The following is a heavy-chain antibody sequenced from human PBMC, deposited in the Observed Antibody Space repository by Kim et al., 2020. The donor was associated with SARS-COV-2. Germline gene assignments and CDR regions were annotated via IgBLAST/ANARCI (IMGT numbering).Heavy chain of an antibody. CDR3: ARDQTTITMFQGVVRGGMDV. CDR1: GGSISSYY. Sequence: SETLSLTCTVSGGSISSYYWSWIRQPPGKGLEWIGYIYFSGATNYNPSLKSRVSISVHTSNKQFSLKLSSVTAADTAVYYCARDQTTITMFQGVVRGGMDVWGQGTTVTVSS. V-gene: IGHV4-59*13. CDR2: IYFSGAT. D-gene: IGHD3-10*01. J-gene: IGHJ6*02.